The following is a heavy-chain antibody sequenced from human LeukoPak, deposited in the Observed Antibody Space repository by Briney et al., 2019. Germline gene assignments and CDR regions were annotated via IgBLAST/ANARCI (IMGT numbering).Heavy chain of an antibody. D-gene: IGHD2-2*01. CDR3: ARRRPAAILYYYYYMDV. CDR2: INPNSGGT. J-gene: IGHJ6*03. CDR1: GYTFTGYY. Sequence: ASVKVSCKASGYTFTGYYMHWVRQAPGQGLEWMGWINPNSGGTNYAQKFQGRVTMATDTSTSTAYMELRSLRSDDTAVYYCARRRPAAILYYYYYMDVWGKGTTVTVSS. V-gene: IGHV1-2*02.